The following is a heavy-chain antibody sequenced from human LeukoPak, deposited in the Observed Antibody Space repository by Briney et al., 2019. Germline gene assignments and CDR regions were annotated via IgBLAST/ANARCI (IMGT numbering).Heavy chain of an antibody. CDR1: GGSVTSGNYY. CDR3: ARENRATAGLDAFAI. CDR2: IYYSGST. V-gene: IGHV4-61*01. D-gene: IGHD6-13*01. J-gene: IGHJ3*02. Sequence: SETLSLTCTVSGGSVTSGNYYWSWIRQPPGKRLEWIGYIYYSGSTNYNPSLKSRVTMSLDTSKNQFSLKLSSVTAADTALYYCARENRATAGLDAFAIWGQGTMVIVSS.